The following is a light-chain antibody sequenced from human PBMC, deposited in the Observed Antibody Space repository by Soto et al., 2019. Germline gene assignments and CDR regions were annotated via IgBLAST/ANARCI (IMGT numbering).Light chain of an antibody. CDR1: SSNIGSGYD. V-gene: IGLV1-40*01. CDR2: GNS. CDR3: QSYDSSLSVVV. Sequence: QSVLTQPPSVSAAPGQRVTISCTGSSSNIGSGYDVHWYQQLPGTAPKLLIYGNSNRPSGVPDRFSGSKSGTSASLYLTGLQAEDEADYYCQSYDSSLSVVVFGGGTKLTVL. J-gene: IGLJ2*01.